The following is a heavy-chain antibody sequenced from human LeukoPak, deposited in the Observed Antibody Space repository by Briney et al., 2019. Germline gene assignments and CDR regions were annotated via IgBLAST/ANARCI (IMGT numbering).Heavy chain of an antibody. CDR2: ISGSGSST. Sequence: GGSLRLSCAASGFTFTICAMNWVRQAPGKGLEWFSGISGSGSSTYYADSVEGRFTISRDSSKNTVYLQMSSLRPEDTAVYYCAEAEGSYKTLIDYWGQGTLVTVSS. D-gene: IGHD3-10*01. CDR1: GFTFTICA. CDR3: AEAEGSYKTLIDY. J-gene: IGHJ4*02. V-gene: IGHV3-23*01.